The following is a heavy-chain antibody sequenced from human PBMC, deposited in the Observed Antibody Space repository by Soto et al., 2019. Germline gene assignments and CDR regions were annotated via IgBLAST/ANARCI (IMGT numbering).Heavy chain of an antibody. CDR3: AKAIEGAWEPNDY. V-gene: IGHV3-23*01. CDR1: GFTFSNCA. Sequence: EVQLLESGGGVVQPGGSLRLSCAASGFTFSNCAMKWVRQAPGKGLEWDSDISRAGSNIYYADSVKGRFTISRDNSKNTLYLQMNSLRAEDTAVYYCAKAIEGAWEPNDYWGQGTLVTVSS. CDR2: ISRAGSNI. D-gene: IGHD1-26*01. J-gene: IGHJ4*02.